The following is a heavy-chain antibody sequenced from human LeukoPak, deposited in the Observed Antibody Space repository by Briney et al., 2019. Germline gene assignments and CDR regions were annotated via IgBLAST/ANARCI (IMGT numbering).Heavy chain of an antibody. D-gene: IGHD3-3*01. CDR1: GGSFSGYY. Sequence: SETLSLTCAVYGGSFSGYYWSWIRQHPGKGLEWIGYIYYSGSTYYNPSLKSRVTISVDTSKNQFSLKLSSVTAADTAVYYCARDSGYDFWSGYPYLFDPWGQGTLVTVSS. V-gene: IGHV4-31*11. CDR2: IYYSGST. J-gene: IGHJ5*02. CDR3: ARDSGYDFWSGYPYLFDP.